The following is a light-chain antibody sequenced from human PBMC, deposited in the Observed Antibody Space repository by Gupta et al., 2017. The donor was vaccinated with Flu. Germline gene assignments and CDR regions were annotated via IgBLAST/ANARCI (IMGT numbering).Light chain of an antibody. CDR1: QSVSSY. J-gene: IGKJ5*01. Sequence: EIVLTQSPATLSLSPGERATLSCRASQSVSSYLAWYQQKPGQAPRRLIYDASNRATGSPPRCSGSGVSTAVSITISSRVPADFGVYYCRQRSNGHPINHFGQGTRLEIK. V-gene: IGKV3-11*01. CDR3: RQRSNGHPINH. CDR2: DAS.